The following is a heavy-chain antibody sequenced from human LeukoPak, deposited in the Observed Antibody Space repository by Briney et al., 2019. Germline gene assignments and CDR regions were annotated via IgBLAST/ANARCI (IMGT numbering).Heavy chain of an antibody. Sequence: SVKVSCKASGYTFTGYYMHWVRQAPGQGLEWMGGIIPIFGTANYAQKFQGRVTITADESTSTAYMELSSLRSEDTAVYYCARALGPDSSGWYGNYWGQGTLVTVSS. V-gene: IGHV1-69*13. CDR2: IIPIFGTA. CDR1: GYTFTGYY. J-gene: IGHJ4*02. D-gene: IGHD6-19*01. CDR3: ARALGPDSSGWYGNY.